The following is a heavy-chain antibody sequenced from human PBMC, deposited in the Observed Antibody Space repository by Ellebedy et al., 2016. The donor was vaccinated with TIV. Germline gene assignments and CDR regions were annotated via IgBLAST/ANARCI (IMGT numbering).Heavy chain of an antibody. J-gene: IGHJ4*02. CDR1: GFTFSIYV. D-gene: IGHD3-22*01. CDR2: MSYDGTKT. Sequence: GESLKISXAASGFTFSIYVIHWVRQAPGKGLEWVAVMSYDGTKTYYADSVRGRFTISRDNSKKTLYLQMNSLRAEDTAVYYCVREYYYDSSGSPSFYFDYWGQGTLVTVSS. CDR3: VREYYYDSSGSPSFYFDY. V-gene: IGHV3-30-3*01.